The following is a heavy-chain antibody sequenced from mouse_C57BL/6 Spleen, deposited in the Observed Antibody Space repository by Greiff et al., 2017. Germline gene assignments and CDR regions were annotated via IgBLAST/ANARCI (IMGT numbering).Heavy chain of an antibody. Sequence: EVKLVESGAGLVKPGGSLKLSCAASGFTFSSYAMSWVRQTPEKRLEWVAYLSSGGDYIYYADTVKGRFTISRDNDRNTMYLQVSSLKSEDTAMYYYTRDRNPGEGGKGTKVTDSA. V-gene: IGHV5-9-1*02. CDR1: GFTFSSYA. J-gene: IGHJ3*01. CDR3: TRDRNPGE. CDR2: LSSGGDYI. D-gene: IGHD2-14*01.